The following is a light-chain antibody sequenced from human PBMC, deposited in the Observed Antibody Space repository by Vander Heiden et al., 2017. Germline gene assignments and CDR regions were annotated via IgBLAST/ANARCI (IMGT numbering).Light chain of an antibody. Sequence: QSALTQPASVSGSPGQSITLSCPGSSSDVGGYDYVSWYQQHPAKAPRLMIYDVSNRPSGVSNRFSGSKSGNTASLTISGLQAEDEADYYCSSYTTSRTLIFGGGTKLTVL. CDR1: SSDVGGYDY. CDR3: SSYTTSRTLI. J-gene: IGLJ2*01. V-gene: IGLV2-14*03. CDR2: DVS.